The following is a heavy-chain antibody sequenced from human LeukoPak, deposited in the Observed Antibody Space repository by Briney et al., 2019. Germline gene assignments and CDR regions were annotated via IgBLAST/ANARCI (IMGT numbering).Heavy chain of an antibody. J-gene: IGHJ4*02. Sequence: WASVKVSCKASGYTFTGYYMHQVRQAPGQGLEWMGWINPNSGGTNYAQKFQGRVTMTRDTSISTAYMELSRLRSDDTAVYYCARDSYYDSSGRLGYWGQGTLVTVSS. V-gene: IGHV1-2*02. CDR3: ARDSYYDSSGRLGY. CDR1: GYTFTGYY. CDR2: INPNSGGT. D-gene: IGHD3-22*01.